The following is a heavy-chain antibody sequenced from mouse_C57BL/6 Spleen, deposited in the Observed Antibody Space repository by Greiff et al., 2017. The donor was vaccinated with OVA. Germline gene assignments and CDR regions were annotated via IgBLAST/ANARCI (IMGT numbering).Heavy chain of an antibody. Sequence: EVKLVESGGGLVKPGGSLKLSCAASGFTFSSYAMSWVRQTPEKRLEWVATISDGGSYTYYPDNVKGRFTISRDNAKNNLYLQMSHLKSEDTAMYYCARGEDYYDYDAWFAYWGQGTLVTVSA. V-gene: IGHV5-4*03. CDR1: GFTFSSYA. CDR3: ARGEDYYDYDAWFAY. J-gene: IGHJ3*01. CDR2: ISDGGSYT. D-gene: IGHD2-4*01.